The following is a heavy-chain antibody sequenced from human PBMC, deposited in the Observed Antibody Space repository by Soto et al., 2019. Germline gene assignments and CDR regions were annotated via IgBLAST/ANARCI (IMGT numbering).Heavy chain of an antibody. V-gene: IGHV4-31*03. J-gene: IGHJ6*02. CDR1: GGSISSGGYY. Sequence: SETLSITCTVSGGSISSGGYYWSWIRQHPGKGLEWIGYIYYSGSTYYNPSLKSRVTISVDTSKNQFSLKLSSVTAADTAVYYCARDLEDGMDVWGQGTTVTVSS. CDR3: ARDLEDGMDV. CDR2: IYYSGST. D-gene: IGHD3-3*01.